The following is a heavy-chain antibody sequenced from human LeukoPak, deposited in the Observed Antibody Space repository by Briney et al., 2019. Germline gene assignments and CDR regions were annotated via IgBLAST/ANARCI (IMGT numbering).Heavy chain of an antibody. CDR3: AREATAPRPFSTDYYYYMDV. D-gene: IGHD5-18*01. CDR2: IYSGGST. J-gene: IGHJ6*03. V-gene: IGHV3-66*02. CDR1: GITVSRNH. Sequence: GESLTLSCAASGITVSRNHMSWVRHAPGKGLEWVSGIYSGGSTFDADSVKGRFTSSRDTSKNTFYLQMNSLRVEDTAVYYCAREATAPRPFSTDYYYYMDVWGKGTTVTVSS.